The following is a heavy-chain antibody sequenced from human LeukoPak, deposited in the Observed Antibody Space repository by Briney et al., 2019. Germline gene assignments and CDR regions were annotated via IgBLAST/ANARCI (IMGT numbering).Heavy chain of an antibody. CDR2: IYTSGST. V-gene: IGHV4-61*02. Sequence: SETLSLTCTVSGGSISSGSYYWSWIRQPAGKGLEWIGRIYTSGSTNYNPSLKSRVTMSVDTSKNQFSLKLSSVTAADTAVYYCARDGYRYDSSGYYLDYWGQGTLVTVSS. CDR1: GGSISSGSYY. D-gene: IGHD3-22*01. J-gene: IGHJ4*02. CDR3: ARDGYRYDSSGYYLDY.